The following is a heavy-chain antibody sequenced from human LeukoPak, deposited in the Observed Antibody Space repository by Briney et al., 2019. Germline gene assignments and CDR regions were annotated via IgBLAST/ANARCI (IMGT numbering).Heavy chain of an antibody. CDR2: IKEDGSVT. Sequence: PGGSLRLSCVGSGFTFSSFWMNWVRQVPGKGLEGLANIKEDGSVTTHVESVKGRFTISRDNAENVLYLQMNSLRVEDMGIYYCARGRPTPGTDYWGQGILVTVSS. J-gene: IGHJ4*02. CDR1: GFTFSSFW. CDR3: ARGRPTPGTDY. V-gene: IGHV3-7*04. D-gene: IGHD6-13*01.